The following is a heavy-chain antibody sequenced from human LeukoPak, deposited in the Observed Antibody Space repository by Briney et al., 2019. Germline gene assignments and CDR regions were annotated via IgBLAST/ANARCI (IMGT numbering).Heavy chain of an antibody. CDR2: IRSKANNYAT. V-gene: IGHV3-73*01. CDR3: SAGPSGWAEFFQH. J-gene: IGHJ1*01. Sequence: GGSLRLSCAAPGFTLSDYTMHWVRQASGKGLEWVARIRSKANNYATEYGPSVKGRFTISRDDAKNTAYLQMNSLKTEDTAIYYCSAGPSGWAEFFQHRGQGTLVTVSS. CDR1: GFTLSDYT. D-gene: IGHD6-19*01.